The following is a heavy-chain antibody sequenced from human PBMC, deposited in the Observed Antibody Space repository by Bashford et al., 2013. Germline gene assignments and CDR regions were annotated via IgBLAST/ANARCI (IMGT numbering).Heavy chain of an antibody. D-gene: IGHD6-6*01. CDR3: AREAARPRYYGMDV. CDR2: INHTGRT. Sequence: SETLSLTCAVNGGSFRVYDCHWLRQSSGKGLEWIGEINHTGRTRYNPSLKSRITINPDTSKNQFSLKLSSVTAADTAVYYCAREAARPRYYGMDVWGQGTTVTVSS. CDR1: GGSFRVYD. J-gene: IGHJ6*02. V-gene: IGHV4-34*01.